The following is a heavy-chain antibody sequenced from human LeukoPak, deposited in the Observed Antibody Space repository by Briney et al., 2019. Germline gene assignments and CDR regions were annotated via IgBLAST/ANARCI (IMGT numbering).Heavy chain of an antibody. V-gene: IGHV3-23*01. CDR2: IGGDGVGT. J-gene: IGHJ5*02. Sequence: GGSLRLSCAASGLTFSDYAMSWVRQARGKGLEWISSIGGDGVGTYYADSVKGRFIISRDNSKSTAFLQMNSLTAEDTAVYFCAKDRLPRGAPGRGEHHNWFDPWGQGTLVTVSS. D-gene: IGHD6-13*01. CDR3: AKDRLPRGAPGRGEHHNWFDP. CDR1: GLTFSDYA.